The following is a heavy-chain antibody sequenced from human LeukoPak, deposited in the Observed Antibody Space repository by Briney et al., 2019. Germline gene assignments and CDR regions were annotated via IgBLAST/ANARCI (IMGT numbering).Heavy chain of an antibody. CDR1: GFTGSNNY. Sequence: GSLRLSCAASGFTGSNNYVSWVRQPPGKGLEWIGEIFHSGNTKYNPSLESRVTISVDKSNHQFTLEMKSVTAADTAIYYCARDLGYYYGLDIWSRGTTVTVSS. CDR3: ARDLGYYYGLDI. V-gene: IGHV4-4*02. J-gene: IGHJ6*02. D-gene: IGHD3-16*01. CDR2: IFHSGNT.